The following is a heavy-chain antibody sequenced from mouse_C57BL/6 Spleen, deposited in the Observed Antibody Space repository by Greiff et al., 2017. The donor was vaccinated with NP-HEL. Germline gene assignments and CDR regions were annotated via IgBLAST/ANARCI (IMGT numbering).Heavy chain of an antibody. V-gene: IGHV1-76*01. D-gene: IGHD1-1*01. Sequence: VQLQQSGAELVRPGASVKLSCKASGYTFTDYYINWVKQRPGQGLEWIARIYPGSGNTYYNEKFKGKATLTAEKSSSTAYMQLSSLTSEDSAVYFCARCLYYYGSSGYFDVWGTGTTVTVSS. CDR3: ARCLYYYGSSGYFDV. CDR2: IYPGSGNT. CDR1: GYTFTDYY. J-gene: IGHJ1*03.